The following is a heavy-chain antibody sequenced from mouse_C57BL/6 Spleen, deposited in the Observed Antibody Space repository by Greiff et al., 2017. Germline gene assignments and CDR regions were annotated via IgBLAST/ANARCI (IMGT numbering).Heavy chain of an antibody. CDR1: GYAFTNYL. J-gene: IGHJ4*01. V-gene: IGHV1-54*01. Sequence: VQLQQSGAELVRPGTSVKVSCKASGYAFTNYLIEWVKQRPGQGLEWIGVINPGSGGTNYNEKFKGKATLTADKSSSTAYMQLSSLTSEDSAVYFCARLEDITTVVAPLNAMDYWGQGTSVTVSS. CDR2: INPGSGGT. D-gene: IGHD1-1*01. CDR3: ARLEDITTVVAPLNAMDY.